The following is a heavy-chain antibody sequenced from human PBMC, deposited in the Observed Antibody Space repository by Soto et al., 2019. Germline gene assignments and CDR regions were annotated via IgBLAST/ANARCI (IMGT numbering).Heavy chain of an antibody. Sequence: GGSLRLSCAASGFTFSSYWMSWVRQAPGKGLEWVANIKQDGSEKYYVDSVKGRFTISRDNAKNSLYLQMNSLRAEDTAVYYCARDPQRLLWFGELLPGPYYYGMDVWGQGTTVTVSS. CDR2: IKQDGSEK. D-gene: IGHD3-10*01. V-gene: IGHV3-7*01. CDR1: GFTFSSYW. J-gene: IGHJ6*02. CDR3: ARDPQRLLWFGELLPGPYYYGMDV.